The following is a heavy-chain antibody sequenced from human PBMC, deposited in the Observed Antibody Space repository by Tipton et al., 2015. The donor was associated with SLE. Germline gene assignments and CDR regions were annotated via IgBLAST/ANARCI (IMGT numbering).Heavy chain of an antibody. CDR3: ARSAGYSSNWAHFDY. CDR2: IYYTGDT. Sequence: TLSLTCTVSGGSISSGAHYWSWIRQLPGKGLEWIGYIYYTGDTHYNPSLKSRVTISTDTSRNQFSLKLSSVTAADTAVYYCARSAGYSSNWAHFDYWGQGTLVTVSS. J-gene: IGHJ4*02. D-gene: IGHD6-13*01. CDR1: GGSISSGAHY. V-gene: IGHV4-31*03.